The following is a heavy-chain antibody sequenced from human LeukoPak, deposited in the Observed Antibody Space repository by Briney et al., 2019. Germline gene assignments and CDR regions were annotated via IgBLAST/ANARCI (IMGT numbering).Heavy chain of an antibody. J-gene: IGHJ4*02. CDR1: GGTFSSYA. V-gene: IGHV1-69*06. CDR3: ARGPAYYDSSGYQTFDY. Sequence: ASVKVSCKASGGTFSSYAISWVRQAPGQGLEWMGGIIPIFGTANYAQKFQGRVTITADKSTSTAYMELSSLRSEDTAVYYCARGPAYYDSSGYQTFDYWGQGTLVTVSS. D-gene: IGHD3-22*01. CDR2: IIPIFGTA.